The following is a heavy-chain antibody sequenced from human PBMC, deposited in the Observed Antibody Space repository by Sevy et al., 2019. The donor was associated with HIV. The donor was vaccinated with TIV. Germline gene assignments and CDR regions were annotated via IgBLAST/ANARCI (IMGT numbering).Heavy chain of an antibody. CDR1: GFIFSNAW. CDR2: IKSKSDGGPS. Sequence: LGGSLRLSCAASGFIFSNAWMSWVRQAPGKGLEWVGRIKSKSDGGPSDYAAPVKGRFTISRDDSRNTLYLQMNSLKTEDTAVYYCTSMTTVEGVFDFWGQGTLVTVSS. V-gene: IGHV3-15*01. CDR3: TSMTTVEGVFDF. D-gene: IGHD4-17*01. J-gene: IGHJ4*02.